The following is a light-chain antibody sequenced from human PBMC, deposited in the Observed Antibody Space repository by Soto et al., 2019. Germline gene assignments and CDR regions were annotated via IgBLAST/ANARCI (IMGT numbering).Light chain of an antibody. V-gene: IGKV3-20*01. J-gene: IGKJ2*01. CDR2: GAS. CDR3: QHYGSSPYT. Sequence: EIVLTQSPGTLSLSPGERATLSCRASQSVSSSYLAWYQQKPGQAPRLLIYGASSRATDIPDRFSGSGSGTDSTLTISRLEPEDFAVYYCQHYGSSPYTFGQGTKLEIK. CDR1: QSVSSSY.